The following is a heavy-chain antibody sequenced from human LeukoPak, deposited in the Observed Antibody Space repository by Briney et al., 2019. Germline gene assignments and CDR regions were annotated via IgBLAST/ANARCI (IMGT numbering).Heavy chain of an antibody. V-gene: IGHV4-39*01. CDR1: GGFISSNPYY. Sequence: PSETLSLTCTVSGGFISSNPYYWGWIRQPAGKGLQWIGSVYESGSTYYNPSLESRVTISVDASKNQFSLKLNAVTAADTGVYYCARHGLAVTTKVDYWGQGTQVTVSS. CDR2: VYESGST. CDR3: ARHGLAVTTKVDY. D-gene: IGHD4-17*01. J-gene: IGHJ4*02.